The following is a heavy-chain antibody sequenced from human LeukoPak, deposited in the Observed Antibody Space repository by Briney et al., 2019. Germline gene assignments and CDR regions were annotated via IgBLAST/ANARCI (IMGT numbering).Heavy chain of an antibody. V-gene: IGHV3-21*01. CDR2: ISSRSSYI. Sequence: GGSLRLSCAASGFTFSSYSMNWVRQAPGKGLEWVSSISSRSSYIYYADSVKGRFTISRDNAKNSLYLQMNSLRAEDTAVYYCARDGDSSSWYKAFDIWGQGTMVTVSS. CDR1: GFTFSSYS. CDR3: ARDGDSSSWYKAFDI. D-gene: IGHD6-13*01. J-gene: IGHJ3*02.